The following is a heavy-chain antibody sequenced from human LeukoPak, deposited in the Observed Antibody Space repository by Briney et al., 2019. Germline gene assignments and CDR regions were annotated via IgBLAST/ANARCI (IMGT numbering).Heavy chain of an antibody. D-gene: IGHD5-24*01. J-gene: IGHJ4*02. Sequence: PGGSLRLSCAASGFAFSGSAIHWVRRASGKGLEWVGRIRSKTNNYETTYAPSVTGRFAISRDDSKNTAYLQMNGLKAEDTAMYYCTTDPSMATPPLDYWGQGTLVTVSS. CDR1: GFAFSGSA. CDR3: TTDPSMATPPLDY. CDR2: IRSKTNNYET. V-gene: IGHV3-73*01.